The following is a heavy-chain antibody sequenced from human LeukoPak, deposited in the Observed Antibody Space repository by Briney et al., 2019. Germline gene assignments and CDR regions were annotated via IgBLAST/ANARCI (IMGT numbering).Heavy chain of an antibody. D-gene: IGHD6-6*01. CDR2: IYYSGST. Sequence: SETLSLTCTVSGGSISSSSYYWGWIRQPPGKGLEWIGSIYYSGSTYYSPSLKSRVTISVDTSKNQFSLKLSSVTAADTAVYYCARHVSSIAARGSWFDPWGQGTLVTVSS. CDR1: GGSISSSSYY. CDR3: ARHVSSIAARGSWFDP. J-gene: IGHJ5*02. V-gene: IGHV4-39*01.